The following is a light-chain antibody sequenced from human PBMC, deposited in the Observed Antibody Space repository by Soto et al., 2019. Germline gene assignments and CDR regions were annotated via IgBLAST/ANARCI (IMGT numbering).Light chain of an antibody. CDR1: EVGAHRF. Sequence: QSVLTQPASVSGSPGQSITISCTGTEVGAHRFVSWYQQVPGTAPKLLIYEVIKRPSGISPRFSGSKAGNTASLTISGLQADDEADYFRSTYTSASTSFGGGTKLTVL. CDR3: STYTSASTS. CDR2: EVI. J-gene: IGLJ2*01. V-gene: IGLV2-14*01.